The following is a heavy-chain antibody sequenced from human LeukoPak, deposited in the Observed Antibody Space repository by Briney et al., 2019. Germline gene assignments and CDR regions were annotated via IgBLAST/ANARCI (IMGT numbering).Heavy chain of an antibody. V-gene: IGHV3-30-3*01. D-gene: IGHD6-6*01. CDR3: AREQGQLVSSFYYYMDV. CDR2: ISYDGSNK. J-gene: IGHJ6*03. CDR1: GFTFSSYA. Sequence: GGSLRLSCAASGFTFSSYAMHWVRQAPGKGLEWVAVISYDGSNKYYADSVKGRFTISRDNSKNTLYLQMNSLRAEDTAVYYCAREQGQLVSSFYYYMDVWGKGTTVTVSS.